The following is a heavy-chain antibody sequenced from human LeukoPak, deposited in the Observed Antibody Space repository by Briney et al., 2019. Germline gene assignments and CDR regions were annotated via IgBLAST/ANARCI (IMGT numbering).Heavy chain of an antibody. V-gene: IGHV1-18*01. Sequence: ASVKVFCKASGYTFTSYGISWVRQAPGQGLEWMGWISAYNGNTNYAQKLQGRVTMTTDTSTSTAYMELRSLRSDDTAVYYCASLVVPAASRGDYYYCMDVWGKGTTVTVSS. CDR3: ASLVVPAASRGDYYYCMDV. J-gene: IGHJ6*03. CDR2: ISAYNGNT. D-gene: IGHD2-2*01. CDR1: GYTFTSYG.